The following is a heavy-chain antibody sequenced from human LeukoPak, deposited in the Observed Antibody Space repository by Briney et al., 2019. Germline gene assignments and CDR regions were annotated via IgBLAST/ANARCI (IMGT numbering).Heavy chain of an antibody. J-gene: IGHJ2*01. V-gene: IGHV3-33*01. CDR2: IWFDGSNK. D-gene: IGHD5-18*01. CDR3: ASRRGHSYGNDWYFDL. CDR1: GFTFSNYV. Sequence: GGSLRLSCAASGFTFSNYVMHWVRQAPGKGLEWVAVIWFDGSNKYYADSVKGRFTVPRDNPKNTLYLHMNSLRAEDTAVYYCASRRGHSYGNDWYFDLWGRGTLVTVSS.